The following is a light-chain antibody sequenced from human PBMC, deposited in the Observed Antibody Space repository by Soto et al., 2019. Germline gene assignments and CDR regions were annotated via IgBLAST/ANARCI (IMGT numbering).Light chain of an antibody. CDR3: SSYTDRKNLV. CDR2: DVT. J-gene: IGLJ1*01. V-gene: IGLV2-11*01. CDR1: SSDVGGYDY. Sequence: QSALTQPRSVSGSPGQSVTISCTGTSSDVGGYDYVSWHQQHPGKAPKLIIYDVTKRPSGVPDRFSGSKSGNTASLTVSALQAEDEADYYCSSYTDRKNLVFGTGTKLTVL.